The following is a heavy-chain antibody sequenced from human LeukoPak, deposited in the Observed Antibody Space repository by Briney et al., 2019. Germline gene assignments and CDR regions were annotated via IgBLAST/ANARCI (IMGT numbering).Heavy chain of an antibody. CDR1: GGSLSGYH. V-gene: IGHV4-34*01. J-gene: IGHJ3*02. Sequence: SETLSLTCGGFGGSLSGYHWSWIRQSPGKGLEWIGQINHGGGTDYNASLKSRVLISIDTSKNQFSLRMTSMTAAGTAVYYCARRPDGFDIWGHRTMVIVSS. CDR2: INHGGGT. CDR3: ARRPDGFDI.